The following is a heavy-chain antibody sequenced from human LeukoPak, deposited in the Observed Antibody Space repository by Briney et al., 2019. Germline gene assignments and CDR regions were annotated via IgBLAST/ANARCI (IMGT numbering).Heavy chain of an antibody. CDR2: ISSSSSYN. CDR3: ARGIETYYYGSGSYYPTTTPDY. Sequence: GVSLRLSCAASGFTFSSYSMNWVRQAPGKGLEWVSSISSSSSYNYYADSVRGRFTISRDTAKTYLYLQMNSMRAEDTAVYYCARGIETYYYGSGSYYPTTTPDYWGQGTLVTVSS. D-gene: IGHD3-10*01. CDR1: GFTFSSYS. V-gene: IGHV3-21*01. J-gene: IGHJ4*02.